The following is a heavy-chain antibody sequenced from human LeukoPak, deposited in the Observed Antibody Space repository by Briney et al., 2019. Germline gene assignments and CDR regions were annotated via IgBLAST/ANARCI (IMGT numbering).Heavy chain of an antibody. CDR2: ISSSSSTI. Sequence: GGSLRLSCAASGFTFSSYSMNWVRQAPGKGLEWVSYISSSSSTIYYADSVKGRFTISRDNAKNSLYLQMNSLRAEDTALYYCAKDTSPYSYGGGSFDYWGQGTLVTVSS. CDR1: GFTFSSYS. D-gene: IGHD5-18*01. CDR3: AKDTSPYSYGGGSFDY. J-gene: IGHJ4*02. V-gene: IGHV3-48*04.